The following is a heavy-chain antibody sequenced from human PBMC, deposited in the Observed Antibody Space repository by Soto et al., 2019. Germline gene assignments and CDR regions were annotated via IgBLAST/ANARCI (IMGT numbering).Heavy chain of an antibody. CDR2: ISSSSSYI. Sequence: EVQLVESGGGLVKPGGSLRLSCAASGFTFSSYSMNWVRQAPGKGLEWVSSISSSSSYIYYADSVKGRFTISRDNAKNSLYLQMNSLRSEDTAVYYCARDGYYGSGSLGPWGQGTLVTVSS. V-gene: IGHV3-21*01. CDR1: GFTFSSYS. CDR3: ARDGYYGSGSLGP. J-gene: IGHJ5*02. D-gene: IGHD3-10*01.